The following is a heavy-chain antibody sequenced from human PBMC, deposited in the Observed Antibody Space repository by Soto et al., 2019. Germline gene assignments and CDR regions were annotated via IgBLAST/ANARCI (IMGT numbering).Heavy chain of an antibody. D-gene: IGHD6-19*01. CDR1: GAIFSSHT. V-gene: IGHV1-69*02. CDR3: ASLMGNSTGWVDY. J-gene: IGHJ4*02. CDR2: IIPVIAII. Sequence: QVQLVQSGAEVKKPGSSVKVSCKASGAIFSSHTLSWVRQAPGQGLEWMGRIIPVIAIINYAQKFQDRATITADKSTNKAYMELSNLRREDTAVYFCASLMGNSTGWVDYWGQGTLVTVSS.